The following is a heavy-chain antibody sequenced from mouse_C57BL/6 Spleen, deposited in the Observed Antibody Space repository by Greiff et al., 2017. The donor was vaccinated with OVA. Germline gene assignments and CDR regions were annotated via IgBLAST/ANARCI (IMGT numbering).Heavy chain of an antibody. CDR2: IDPSDSYT. V-gene: IGHV1-69*01. CDR1: GYTFISYW. Sequence: VQLQQPGAELVMPGASVKLSCKASGYTFISYWMHWVKQRPGQGLEWIGEIDPSDSYTNYNQKFKGKSTLTVDKSSSTAYMQLSSLTSEDSAVYYCARSNQHGVAYWGQGTLVTVSA. CDR3: ARSNQHGVAY. J-gene: IGHJ3*01.